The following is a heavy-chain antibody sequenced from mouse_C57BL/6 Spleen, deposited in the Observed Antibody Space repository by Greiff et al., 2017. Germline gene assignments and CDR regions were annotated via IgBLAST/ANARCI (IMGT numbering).Heavy chain of an antibody. CDR2: IYPRSGNT. CDR1: GYTFTSYG. Sequence: QVQLQQSGAELARPGASVKLSCKASGYTFTSYGISWVKQRTGQGLEWIGEIYPRSGNTYYNEKFKGKATLTADKSSSTAYMELRSLTSEDSAVYFCASPYSNLAYWGQGTLVTVSA. V-gene: IGHV1-81*01. CDR3: ASPYSNLAY. J-gene: IGHJ3*01. D-gene: IGHD2-5*01.